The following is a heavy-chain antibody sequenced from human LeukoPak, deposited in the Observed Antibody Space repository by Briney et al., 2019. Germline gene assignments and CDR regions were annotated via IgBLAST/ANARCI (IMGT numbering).Heavy chain of an antibody. CDR1: GGSISSGSYY. Sequence: SQTLSLTCIVSGGSISSGSYYWTWIRQHPGKGLEWIGYIYYSGSAYYNPSLKSRVTISVDTSKNQFSLKLSSVTAADTAVYYCTRMTTFFYYYYGMDVWGQGTTVTVSS. V-gene: IGHV4-31*02. D-gene: IGHD3-16*01. CDR2: IYYSGSA. J-gene: IGHJ6*02. CDR3: TRMTTFFYYYYGMDV.